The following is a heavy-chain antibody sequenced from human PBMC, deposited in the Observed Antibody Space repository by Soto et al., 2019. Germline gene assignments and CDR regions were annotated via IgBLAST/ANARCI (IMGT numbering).Heavy chain of an antibody. CDR2: ISRSSSHM. CDR1: GFTLSNYS. CDR3: ANHDYGGNRV. J-gene: IGHJ4*02. Sequence: LRLSCVASGFTLSNYSMNWIRQAPGKGLEWVSSISRSSSHMFYADSVRGRFTISRDNAKNSVYLEMDSLRAEDTAVYYCANHDYGGNRVWGQGTLVTVSS. V-gene: IGHV3-21*01. D-gene: IGHD5-12*01.